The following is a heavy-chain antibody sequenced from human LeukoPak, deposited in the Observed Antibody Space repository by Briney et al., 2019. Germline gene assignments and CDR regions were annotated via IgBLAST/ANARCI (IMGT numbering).Heavy chain of an antibody. CDR1: AYTFTNYY. J-gene: IGHJ6*02. CDR3: ARDGGATTGTPYYYGLDV. CDR2: INPSGGST. D-gene: IGHD1-26*01. Sequence: GASVKVSCKASAYTFTNYYIHWVRQAPGQRLEWMGIINPSGGSTSFAQKFQGRVTMTRDTSTGTVYMELSSLRSEDTAVYYCARDGGATTGTPYYYGLDVWGQGTTVTVSS. V-gene: IGHV1-46*01.